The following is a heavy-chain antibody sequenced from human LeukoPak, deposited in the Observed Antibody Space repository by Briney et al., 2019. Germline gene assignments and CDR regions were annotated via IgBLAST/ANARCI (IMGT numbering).Heavy chain of an antibody. CDR2: IYYSGST. V-gene: IGHV4-39*07. Sequence: SENLSLTCTVSGGSISSSSYYWGWIRQPPGKGLEWFGSIYYSGSTYYNPSLKSRVTISVDTSKNQFSLKLSSVTAADTAVYYCARDQVGAFPFDYWGQGTLVTVSS. J-gene: IGHJ4*02. D-gene: IGHD1-26*01. CDR1: GGSISSSSYY. CDR3: ARDQVGAFPFDY.